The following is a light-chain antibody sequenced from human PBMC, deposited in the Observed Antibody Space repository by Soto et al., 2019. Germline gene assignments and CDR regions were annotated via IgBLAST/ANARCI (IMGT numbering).Light chain of an antibody. CDR2: DDS. J-gene: IGKJ4*01. CDR1: QSIDNN. V-gene: IGKV1-5*01. Sequence: DIQMTQSPSTLSASVGDRVTITCRASQSIDNNLAWYQQIPGKAPKLLIYDDSNLGSGVPSRFSGSRSGTEFTLTVSSLQPDDFATYHCQQYKSYSLTFGGGTKVEI. CDR3: QQYKSYSLT.